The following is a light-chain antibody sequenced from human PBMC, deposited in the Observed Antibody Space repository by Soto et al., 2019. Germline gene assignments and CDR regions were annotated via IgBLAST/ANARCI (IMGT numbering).Light chain of an antibody. CDR3: QQYGSSLFT. Sequence: EIVLTQSPGTLSLSPGERATLSCRASQSVSSNYLAWYQQKPCQAPRLLIYGASIRATGIPDRFSGSGSGTDFTLTLSRLEPEYFAVYYCQQYGSSLFTFGPGTKVDIK. CDR2: GAS. CDR1: QSVSSNY. V-gene: IGKV3-20*01. J-gene: IGKJ3*01.